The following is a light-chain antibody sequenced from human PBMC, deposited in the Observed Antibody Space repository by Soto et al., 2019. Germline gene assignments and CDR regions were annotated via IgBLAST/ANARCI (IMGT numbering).Light chain of an antibody. CDR2: SDN. CDR1: SSNIERNS. Sequence: QSVLTQPPSASATPGQRVTISCSGSSSNIERNSVNWYQQVPGTAPKLLVYSDNQRPSGVPDRFSGSKSGTSASLAISGLQPEDEADYYCAAWDDSLSGRIFGGGTKLTVL. V-gene: IGLV1-44*01. J-gene: IGLJ2*01. CDR3: AAWDDSLSGRI.